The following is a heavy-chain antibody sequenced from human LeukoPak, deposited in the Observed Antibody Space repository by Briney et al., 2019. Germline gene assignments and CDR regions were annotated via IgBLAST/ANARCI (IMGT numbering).Heavy chain of an antibody. CDR3: ARQLRRLNWFDP. V-gene: IGHV4-4*09. Sequence: SETLSLTCTVSGGSISSYYWSWIRQPPGKGLEWIGYICTSGSTNYNPSRKSRVTISVDTSKNQFSLKLSSVTAADTAVYYCARQLRRLNWFDPWGQGTLVTVSS. J-gene: IGHJ5*02. CDR1: GGSISSYY. CDR2: ICTSGST. D-gene: IGHD3-10*01.